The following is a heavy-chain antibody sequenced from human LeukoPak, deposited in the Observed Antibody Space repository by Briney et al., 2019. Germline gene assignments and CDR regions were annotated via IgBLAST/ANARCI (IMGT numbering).Heavy chain of an antibody. CDR3: ARRRGYGYIDV. CDR2: IKQDGSEQ. CDR1: GFTFSSYW. J-gene: IGHJ6*03. D-gene: IGHD5-18*01. V-gene: IGHV3-7*01. Sequence: GGSLRLSCAASGFTFSSYWMSWVRQAPGKGLEWVANIKQDGSEQYYVDSVKGRFTISRDNAKNSLYLQMNSLRAEDAAVYYCARRRGYGYIDVWGKGTTVTVSS.